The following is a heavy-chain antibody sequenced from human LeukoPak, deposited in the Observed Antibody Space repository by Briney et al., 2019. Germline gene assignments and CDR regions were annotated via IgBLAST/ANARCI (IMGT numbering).Heavy chain of an antibody. V-gene: IGHV4-61*01. J-gene: IGHJ4*02. D-gene: IGHD2-21*02. CDR2: IYYSGST. CDR1: GGSVSSGSYY. Sequence: SETLSLTCTVSGGSVSSGSYYWSWIRQPPGKGLEWIGYIYYSGSTNYNPSLKSRVTISVDTSKNQFSLKLSSVTAADTAVHYCAREGSATAFDYWGQGTLVTVSS. CDR3: AREGSATAFDY.